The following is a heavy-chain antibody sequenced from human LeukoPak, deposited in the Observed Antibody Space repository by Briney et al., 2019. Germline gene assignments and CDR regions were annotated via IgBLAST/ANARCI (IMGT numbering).Heavy chain of an antibody. Sequence: GALRLSCAASGFTFSSYAMSWVRQAPGKGLEWLSAITGSGGTTYYADSVKGRFTISRDNSKNTLYLQMDSLRAEDTAVYYCANKRDYYYYYMDVWGKGTTVTVSS. V-gene: IGHV3-23*01. CDR3: ANKRDYYYYYMDV. CDR1: GFTFSSYA. CDR2: ITGSGGTT. J-gene: IGHJ6*03.